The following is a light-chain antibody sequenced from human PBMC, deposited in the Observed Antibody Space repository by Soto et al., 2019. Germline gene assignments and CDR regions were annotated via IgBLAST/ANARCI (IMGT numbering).Light chain of an antibody. CDR1: QDISNY. J-gene: IGKJ3*01. V-gene: IGKV1-33*01. CDR3: QQYDNLPLT. Sequence: DIQMTQSPSSLSASVGDRVTITCQARQDISNYLNWYQQKPGKAPKLLIYDAYNLETGGPSRFSGSGSGTDFTFTISSLQTEDIATYYCQQYDNLPLTFGPGTKVDIK. CDR2: DAY.